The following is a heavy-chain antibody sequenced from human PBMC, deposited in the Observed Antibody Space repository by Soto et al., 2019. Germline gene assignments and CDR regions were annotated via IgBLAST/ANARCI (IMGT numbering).Heavy chain of an antibody. Sequence: VSVKVSCKASGYTFTSYYMHWVRQAPGQGLEWMGIINPSGGSTSYAQKFQGRVTMTRDTSTSTVYMELSSLRSEDTAVYYCARLAGSYYYYYGMDVWGQGTTVTVSS. D-gene: IGHD3-10*01. CDR1: GYTFTSYY. CDR2: INPSGGST. V-gene: IGHV1-46*01. J-gene: IGHJ6*02. CDR3: ARLAGSYYYYYGMDV.